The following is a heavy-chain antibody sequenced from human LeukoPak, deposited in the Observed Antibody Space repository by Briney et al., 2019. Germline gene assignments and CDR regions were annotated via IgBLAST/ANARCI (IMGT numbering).Heavy chain of an antibody. V-gene: IGHV3-33*01. Sequence: PGRSLRLSCAASGFTFSSYGMHWVRQAPGKGLEWVAVIWYDGSNKYYADSVKGRFTISRDNSKNTLYLQMNSLRAEDTAVYYCARGNYGVYPGAFDIWGQGTMVTVSS. CDR1: GFTFSSYG. D-gene: IGHD4-17*01. CDR3: ARGNYGVYPGAFDI. CDR2: IWYDGSNK. J-gene: IGHJ3*02.